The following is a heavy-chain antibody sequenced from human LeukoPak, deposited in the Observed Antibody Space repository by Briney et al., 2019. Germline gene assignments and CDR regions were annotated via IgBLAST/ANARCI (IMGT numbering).Heavy chain of an antibody. Sequence: SETLSLTCAVYGGSFSGYYWSWIRQPPGKGLEWIGEINHSGSTNYNPSLKSRVTISVDTSKNQFSLKLSSVTAADTAVYYCARGRSGVYYVRLAEYYLDYGGQGTLVTVSS. CDR2: INHSGST. V-gene: IGHV4-34*01. D-gene: IGHD3-22*01. CDR1: GGSFSGYY. J-gene: IGHJ4*02. CDR3: ARGRSGVYYVRLAEYYLDY.